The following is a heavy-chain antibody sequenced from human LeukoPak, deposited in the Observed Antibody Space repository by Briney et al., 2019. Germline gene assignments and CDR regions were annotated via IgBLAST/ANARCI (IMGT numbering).Heavy chain of an antibody. V-gene: IGHV1-18*01. CDR3: AREPVVVPAASDAFDI. Sequence: ASVKVSCKASGYTFTSYGISWVRQAPGQGLEWMGWISAYNGNTNYAQKLQGRVTMTTDTSTSTAYMELRSLRSDDTAVYYCAREPVVVPAASDAFDIWGQGTMVTVSS. D-gene: IGHD2-2*01. CDR2: ISAYNGNT. CDR1: GYTFTSYG. J-gene: IGHJ3*02.